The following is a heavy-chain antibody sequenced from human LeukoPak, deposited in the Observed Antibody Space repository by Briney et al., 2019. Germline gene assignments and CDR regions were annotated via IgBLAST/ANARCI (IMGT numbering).Heavy chain of an antibody. CDR3: ARSRTSSPYDKNLNF. CDR1: GFTFSSYT. Sequence: KPGGSLRLSCAASGFTFSSYTMVWVRGAPGKGLEWVSSISSSINYIYHADSVKGRFTISRDDAQNSVYLQMNSLKDEDTAVYYCARSRTSSPYDKNLNFWGQGTLVIVSS. V-gene: IGHV3-21*01. CDR2: ISSSINYI. J-gene: IGHJ4*02. D-gene: IGHD1-14*01.